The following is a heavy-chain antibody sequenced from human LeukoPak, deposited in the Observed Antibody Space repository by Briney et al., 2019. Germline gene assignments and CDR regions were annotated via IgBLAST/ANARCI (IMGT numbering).Heavy chain of an antibody. D-gene: IGHD3-10*01. CDR1: GFTFSSYA. V-gene: IGHV3-23*01. Sequence: GGSLRLSCAASGFTFSSYAMSWVRQAPGKGLEWVSAISGSGGSTYYADSVKGRFTISRDNSKNTLYLQMNSLSAEDTAVYYCAKDSQGVLLWFGDQYYYYYYGMDVWGQGTTVTVSS. CDR3: AKDSQGVLLWFGDQYYYYYYGMDV. J-gene: IGHJ6*02. CDR2: ISGSGGST.